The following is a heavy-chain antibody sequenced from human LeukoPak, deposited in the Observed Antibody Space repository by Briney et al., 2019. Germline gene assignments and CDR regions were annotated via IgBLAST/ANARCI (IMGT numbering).Heavy chain of an antibody. V-gene: IGHV4-28*01. D-gene: IGHD1-26*01. CDR2: IHYSGSS. J-gene: IGHJ6*02. CDR1: DYSISSNNW. Sequence: SDTLSLTCAVSDYSISSNNWWGWIRQPPGKGLEWIGYIHYSGSSYYNPSLKSRITMSVDTSKNQFSLKLRSVTAVDTAVYYCARLMGGEAGSYYYGMDVWGQGTTVTVSS. CDR3: ARLMGGEAGSYYYGMDV.